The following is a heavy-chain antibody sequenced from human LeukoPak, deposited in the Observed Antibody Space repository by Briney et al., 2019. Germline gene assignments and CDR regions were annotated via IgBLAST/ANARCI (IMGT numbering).Heavy chain of an antibody. Sequence: GGSLRLSCAASGFTFNTYWMSWIRQAPGKGLEWVSSIDYSGGSTYYADSVKGRFTISRDNSKNTLYLQLNSLRAEDTAVYYCARETVAVAGTGYMDVWGKGTTVTVSS. CDR3: ARETVAVAGTGYMDV. D-gene: IGHD6-19*01. J-gene: IGHJ6*03. CDR2: IDYSGGST. CDR1: GFTFNTYW. V-gene: IGHV3-23*01.